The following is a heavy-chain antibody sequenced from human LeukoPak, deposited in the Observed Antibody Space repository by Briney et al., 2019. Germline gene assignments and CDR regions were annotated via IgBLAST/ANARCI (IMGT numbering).Heavy chain of an antibody. CDR3: ARDYAHYYDSSGYYRDDAFDI. D-gene: IGHD3-22*01. J-gene: IGHJ3*02. Sequence: SETLSLTCAVYGGSFSGYYWSWIRQPPGKGLEWIGEINHSGSTNYNPSLKSRVTMSVDTSKNQFSLKLSSVTAADTAVYYCARDYAHYYDSSGYYRDDAFDIWGQGTMVTVSS. V-gene: IGHV4-34*01. CDR1: GGSFSGYY. CDR2: INHSGST.